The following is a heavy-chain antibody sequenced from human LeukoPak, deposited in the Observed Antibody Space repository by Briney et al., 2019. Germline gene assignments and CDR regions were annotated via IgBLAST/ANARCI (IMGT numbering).Heavy chain of an antibody. Sequence: PGGSLRLSCAASGFTFSSYAMHWVRQAPGKGLEWVAVISYDGSNKYYADSVKGRFTISRDNSKNTLYLQMNSLRAEDTAVYYCARDVYYYDSSGYFDYWGQGTLVTVSS. V-gene: IGHV3-30-3*01. CDR1: GFTFSSYA. D-gene: IGHD3-22*01. J-gene: IGHJ4*02. CDR2: ISYDGSNK. CDR3: ARDVYYYDSSGYFDY.